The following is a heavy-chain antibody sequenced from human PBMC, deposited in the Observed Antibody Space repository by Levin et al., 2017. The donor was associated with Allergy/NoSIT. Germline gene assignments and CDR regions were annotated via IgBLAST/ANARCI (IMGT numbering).Heavy chain of an antibody. D-gene: IGHD4-11*01. J-gene: IGHJ4*02. CDR2: ISGSGSRT. CDR1: RFTFSSYA. V-gene: IGHV3-23*01. CDR3: AKDFDDYIDPGLFDY. Sequence: GGSLRLSCAASRFTFSSYAMNWVRQAPGKGLEWVSAISGSGSRTYYADSVKGRFTISRDNSKNTLYLQMNSLRAEDTAVYYCAKDFDDYIDPGLFDYWGQGTLVTVSS.